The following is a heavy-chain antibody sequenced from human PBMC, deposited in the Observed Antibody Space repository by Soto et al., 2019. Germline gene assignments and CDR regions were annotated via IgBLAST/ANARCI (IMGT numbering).Heavy chain of an antibody. CDR1: GFTVSSNY. J-gene: IGHJ3*02. CDR3: ARDYGSGRSPGAFDI. D-gene: IGHD3-10*01. V-gene: IGHV3-66*01. CDR2: IYSGGST. Sequence: GGSLRLSCAASGFTVSSNYMSWVRQAPGKGLEWVSVIYSGGSTYYADSVKGRFTISRDNSKNTLYLQMNSLRAADTAVYYCARDYGSGRSPGAFDIWGQGTMVTVSS.